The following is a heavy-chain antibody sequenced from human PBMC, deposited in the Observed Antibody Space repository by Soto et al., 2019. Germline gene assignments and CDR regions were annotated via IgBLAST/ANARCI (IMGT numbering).Heavy chain of an antibody. Sequence: GGSLRLSCAAPGFTFSSYSMNWVRQAPGKGLEWVSSISSSSSYIYYADSVKGRFTISRDNAKNSLYLQMNSLRAEDTAVYYCARDRQPYDFWSGDYCFDYWGQGTLVTVSS. CDR3: ARDRQPYDFWSGDYCFDY. CDR2: ISSSSSYI. J-gene: IGHJ4*02. D-gene: IGHD3-3*01. CDR1: GFTFSSYS. V-gene: IGHV3-21*01.